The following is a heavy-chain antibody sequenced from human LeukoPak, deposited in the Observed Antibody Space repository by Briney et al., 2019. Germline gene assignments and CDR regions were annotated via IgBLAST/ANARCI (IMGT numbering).Heavy chain of an antibody. Sequence: GGSLRLSCAASGFTFSSYAMHWVRQAPGKGLEWVAVISYDGSNKYYADSVKGRFTISRDNSKNTLYLQMNSLRAEDTAVYYCARDARIAAANWFDPWGQGTLVTVSS. CDR1: GFTFSSYA. CDR3: ARDARIAAANWFDP. CDR2: ISYDGSNK. J-gene: IGHJ5*02. V-gene: IGHV3-30-3*01. D-gene: IGHD6-13*01.